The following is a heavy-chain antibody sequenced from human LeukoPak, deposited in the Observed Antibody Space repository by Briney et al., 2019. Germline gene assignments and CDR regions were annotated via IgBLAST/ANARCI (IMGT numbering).Heavy chain of an antibody. J-gene: IGHJ3*02. CDR3: ARGSYDSSGYYYVDAFDI. V-gene: IGHV1-8*01. Sequence: ASVKVSCRASGYTFTSYDINWVRQATGQGLEWMGWMNPNSGNTGYAQKFQGRVTMTRNTSISTAYMELSSLRSEDTAVYYCARGSYDSSGYYYVDAFDIWGQGTMVTVSS. D-gene: IGHD3-22*01. CDR1: GYTFTSYD. CDR2: MNPNSGNT.